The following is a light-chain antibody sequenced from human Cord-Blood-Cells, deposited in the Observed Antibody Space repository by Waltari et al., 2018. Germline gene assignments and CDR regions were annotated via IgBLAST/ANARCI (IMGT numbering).Light chain of an antibody. J-gene: IGKJ1*01. CDR3: QQYNNWPPWT. CDR2: GAS. Sequence: EIVMTQSPATLSVSPGERAILSCRASQRVSSNLAWYQQKPGQAPRLLIYGASTRATGIPARFSGSGSVTEFTLTISSLQSEDFAVYYCQQYNNWPPWTFGQGTKVEIK. CDR1: QRVSSN. V-gene: IGKV3-15*01.